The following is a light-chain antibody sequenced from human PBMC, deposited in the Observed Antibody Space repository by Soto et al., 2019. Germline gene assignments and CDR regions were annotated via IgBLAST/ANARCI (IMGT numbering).Light chain of an antibody. V-gene: IGLV2-23*02. Sequence: QSALTQPASVSGSPGQSITISCTGTSSDVGSYNIVSWYQQHPGKAPKLMIQEVTKRTSGVSNRFSGSKSGNTASLPISGLQAEDEADYYCSSYAGTSTFVVFGGGTKLTVL. CDR1: SSDVGSYNI. CDR3: SSYAGTSTFVV. CDR2: EVT. J-gene: IGLJ2*01.